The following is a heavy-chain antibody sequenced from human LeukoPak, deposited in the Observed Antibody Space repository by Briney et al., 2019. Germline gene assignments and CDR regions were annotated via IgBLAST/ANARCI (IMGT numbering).Heavy chain of an antibody. V-gene: IGHV3-48*03. D-gene: IGHD6-13*01. CDR1: GFAFSSYE. CDR2: IGSSGRTI. J-gene: IGHJ4*02. CDR3: AKLDGVAGLDY. Sequence: GGSLRLSCAVSGFAFSSYEMNWVRQAPGKGLEWVSYIGSSGRTIYYADSVKGRFTISRDNAKDSLFLQMNSLRAEDTAVYYCAKLDGVAGLDYWGQGTLVTVSS.